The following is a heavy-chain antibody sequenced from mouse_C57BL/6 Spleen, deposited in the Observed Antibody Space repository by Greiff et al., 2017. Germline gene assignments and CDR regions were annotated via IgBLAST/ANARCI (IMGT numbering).Heavy chain of an antibody. V-gene: IGHV1-59*01. D-gene: IGHD4-1*01. CDR3: ARARTGTGVGY. Sequence: QVQLQQPGAELVRPGTSVKLSCKASGYTFTSYWMHWVKQRPGQGLEWIGVIDPSDSYTNYNQKFKGKATLTVDTSSSTAYMQLSSLTSEDSAVYYCARARTGTGVGYWGQGTLGTGSA. CDR2: IDPSDSYT. J-gene: IGHJ3*01. CDR1: GYTFTSYW.